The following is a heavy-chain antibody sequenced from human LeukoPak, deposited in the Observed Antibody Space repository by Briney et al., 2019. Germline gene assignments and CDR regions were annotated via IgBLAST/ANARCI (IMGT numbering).Heavy chain of an antibody. J-gene: IGHJ5*02. CDR1: GFTFGSYS. D-gene: IGHD4-11*01. CDR3: ARDQTVTTLNWFDP. V-gene: IGHV3-48*01. Sequence: GGSLRLSCAASGFTFGSYSMNWVRQAPGKGLEWVSYISSSSSTIYYADSVKGRFTISRDNAKNSLYLQMNSLRAEDTAVYYCARDQTVTTLNWFDPWGQGTLVTVSS. CDR2: ISSSSSTI.